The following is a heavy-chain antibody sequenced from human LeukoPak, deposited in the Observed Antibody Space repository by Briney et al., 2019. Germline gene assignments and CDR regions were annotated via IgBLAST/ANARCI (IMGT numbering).Heavy chain of an antibody. D-gene: IGHD2-8*01. J-gene: IGHJ4*02. CDR1: GFTFDDYS. CDR2: ISRDGRAT. V-gene: IGHV3-43*01. Sequence: GGSLRLSCVASGFTFDDYSFHWVRQAPGKGLEWLSLISRDGRATYYADSVKGRFTISRDNSKNSLYLQMNSLRTEDTALYYCTKDRYCTTTFSPLDYWGQGTLVTVSS. CDR3: TKDRYCTTTFSPLDY.